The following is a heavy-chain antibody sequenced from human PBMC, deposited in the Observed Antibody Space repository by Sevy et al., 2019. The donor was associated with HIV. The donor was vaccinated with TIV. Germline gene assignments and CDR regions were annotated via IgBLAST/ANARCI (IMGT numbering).Heavy chain of an antibody. CDR2: ISYDGGNK. V-gene: IGHV3-30*18. Sequence: GGSLRLSCAASGFTFSKYGMHWVRQAPGKGLEWVAVISYDGGNKYYADSVKGRFTISKDNFKNTLYLQMNSLRAEDTAIYYCAKPGKDSGSYLDAFDIWGQGTMVTVS. CDR3: AKPGKDSGSYLDAFDI. CDR1: GFTFSKYG. D-gene: IGHD1-26*01. J-gene: IGHJ3*02.